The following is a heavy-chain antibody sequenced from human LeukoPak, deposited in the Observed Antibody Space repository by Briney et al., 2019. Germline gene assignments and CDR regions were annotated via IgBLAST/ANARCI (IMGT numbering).Heavy chain of an antibody. D-gene: IGHD3-22*01. J-gene: IGHJ6*03. V-gene: IGHV1-69*13. CDR1: GGTFSSYA. Sequence: ASVKVSCTASGGTFSSYAISWVRQAPGQGLEWMGGIIPIFGTANYAQKFQGRVTITADESTSTAYMELSSLRSEDTAVYYCARDRGVYDSSDYYYYYYMDVWGKGTTVTVSS. CDR2: IIPIFGTA. CDR3: ARDRGVYDSSDYYYYYYMDV.